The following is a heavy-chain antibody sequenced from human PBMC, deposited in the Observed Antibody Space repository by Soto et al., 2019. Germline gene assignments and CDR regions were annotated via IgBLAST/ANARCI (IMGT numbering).Heavy chain of an antibody. Sequence: PSETLSLTCTVSGGTIRSWYWSWIRQPPGKGLEWIGYIYYSGSTNCNPSLKSRVTISVDTSKDQFSLKLSSVTAADTAVYYCASRYGSAIDYRGQGTLVTVSS. CDR2: IYYSGST. CDR1: GGTIRSWY. CDR3: ASRYGSAIDY. J-gene: IGHJ4*02. V-gene: IGHV4-59*08. D-gene: IGHD1-26*01.